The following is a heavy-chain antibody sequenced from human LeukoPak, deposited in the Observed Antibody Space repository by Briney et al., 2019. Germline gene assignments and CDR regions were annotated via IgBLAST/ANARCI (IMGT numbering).Heavy chain of an antibody. CDR3: ARGKNNYFDY. V-gene: IGHV4-34*01. CDR1: GGSFSGYY. J-gene: IGHJ4*02. CDR2: INHSGST. Sequence: KSSETLSLTCAVYGGSFSGYYWSWIRQPPGKGLEWIGEINHSGSTNYNPSLKSRVTISVDTSKNQLSLKLSSVTAADTAVYYCARGKNNYFDYWGQGTLVTVSS.